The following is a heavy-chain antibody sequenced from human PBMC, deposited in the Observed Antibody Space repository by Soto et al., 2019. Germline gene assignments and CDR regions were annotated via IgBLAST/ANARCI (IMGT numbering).Heavy chain of an antibody. D-gene: IGHD4-4*01. CDR2: IRSKANSYAT. CDR3: TRTVTERWWNYYGMGV. J-gene: IGHJ6*02. Sequence: VGRIRSKANSYATAYAASVKGRFTISRDDSKNTAYLQMNSLKTEDTAVYYCTRTVTERWWNYYGMGVWGQGTTVTVSS. V-gene: IGHV3-73*01.